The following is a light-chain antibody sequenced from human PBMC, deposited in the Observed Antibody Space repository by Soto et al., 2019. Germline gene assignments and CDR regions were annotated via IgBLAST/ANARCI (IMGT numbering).Light chain of an antibody. CDR2: NNN. CDR1: SSNIGNNY. CDR3: AAWDDSLRGYV. Sequence: QSVLTQSPSASETPGQRVTISCSGSSSNIGNNYAYWYQQLPGAAPKLLIYNNNQRPSGVPDRFSGSKSATSASLAISGLRSEDEADYYCAAWDDSLRGYVFGTGTKVTV. V-gene: IGLV1-47*02. J-gene: IGLJ1*01.